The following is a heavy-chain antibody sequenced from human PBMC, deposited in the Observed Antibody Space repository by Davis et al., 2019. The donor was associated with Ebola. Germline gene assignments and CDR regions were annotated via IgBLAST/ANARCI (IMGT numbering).Heavy chain of an antibody. J-gene: IGHJ6*02. CDR2: ISSDSDYI. CDR1: GFTFSTYS. V-gene: IGHV3-21*01. D-gene: IGHD1/OR15-1a*01. Sequence: GESLKISCAASGFTFSTYSMSWVRQAPGKGLELVPPISSDSDYIYYADSVKGRFTIPRDNSKNTLYLQMNSLRAEDTAVYYCATDILEQPAVYYYYYGMDVWGQGTTVTVSS. CDR3: ATDILEQPAVYYYYYGMDV.